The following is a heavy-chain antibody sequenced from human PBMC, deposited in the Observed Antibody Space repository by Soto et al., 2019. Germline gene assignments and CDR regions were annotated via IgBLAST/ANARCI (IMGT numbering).Heavy chain of an antibody. Sequence: SETLSRTCTVSGGSISSSKYYWGWIRQAPGKGLEWIGSIYYSGSTYYNPSLKSRVTISVDTSKNQFSLKLSSMTAADTAVYYCARHGRYYDIGDLTDYWGQGSMVT. CDR1: GGSISSSKYY. V-gene: IGHV4-39*01. CDR3: ARHGRYYDIGDLTDY. CDR2: IYYSGST. J-gene: IGHJ4*02. D-gene: IGHD3-22*01.